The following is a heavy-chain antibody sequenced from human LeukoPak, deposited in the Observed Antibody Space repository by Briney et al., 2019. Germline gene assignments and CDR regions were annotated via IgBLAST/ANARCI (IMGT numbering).Heavy chain of an antibody. CDR2: IYYSGST. Sequence: PSETLSLTCTVSGGSISSYYWSWIRQPPGKGLEWIGYIYYSGSTNYNPSLKSRVTISVDTSKNQFSLKLSSVTAADTAVCYCARQYSGYDSGGPYFDYWGQGTLVTVSS. CDR3: ARQYSGYDSGGPYFDY. CDR1: GGSISSYY. J-gene: IGHJ4*02. D-gene: IGHD5-12*01. V-gene: IGHV4-59*08.